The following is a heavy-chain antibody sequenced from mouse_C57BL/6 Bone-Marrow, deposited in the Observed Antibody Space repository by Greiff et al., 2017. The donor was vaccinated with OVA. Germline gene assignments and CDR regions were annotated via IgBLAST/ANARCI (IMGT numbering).Heavy chain of an antibody. Sequence: VQLQQSGAELVRPGASVTLSCKASGYTFTDYEMHWVKQTPVHGLEWIGAIDPETGGTAYNQKFKGKAILTADKSSSTAYMDLLRLASEDSAASYCTGESHYGSSHLLAYWGPGTLVTVSA. CDR3: TGESHYGSSHLLAY. V-gene: IGHV1-15*01. J-gene: IGHJ3*01. CDR2: IDPETGGT. CDR1: GYTFTDYE. D-gene: IGHD1-1*01.